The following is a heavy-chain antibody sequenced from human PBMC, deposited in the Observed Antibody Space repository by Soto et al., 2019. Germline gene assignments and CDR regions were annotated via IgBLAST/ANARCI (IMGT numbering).Heavy chain of an antibody. J-gene: IGHJ4*02. V-gene: IGHV3-23*01. CDR1: GFTFSSYA. D-gene: IGHD3-22*01. CDR2: ISGSGGST. Sequence: GGSLRLSCAASGFTFSSYAMSWVRQAPGKGLEWVSAISGSGGSTYYADSVKGRFTISRDNSKNTLYLQMNSLRAEDTAVYYCAKDRKYYYDSSGYFDYWGQGTLVTVSS. CDR3: AKDRKYYYDSSGYFDY.